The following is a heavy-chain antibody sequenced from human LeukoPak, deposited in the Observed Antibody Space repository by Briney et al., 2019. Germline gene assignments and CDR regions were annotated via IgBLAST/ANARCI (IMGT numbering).Heavy chain of an antibody. D-gene: IGHD2-8*01. J-gene: IGHJ4*02. Sequence: ASVKVSCKASGYTFTSYDINWVRQATGQGLEWMRWMNPNSGNTGYAQKFQGRVTITRNTSISTAYMELSSLRSEDTAVYYCARGCTNGVCYTFDNWGQGTLVTVSS. CDR1: GYTFTSYD. CDR3: ARGCTNGVCYTFDN. CDR2: MNPNSGNT. V-gene: IGHV1-8*03.